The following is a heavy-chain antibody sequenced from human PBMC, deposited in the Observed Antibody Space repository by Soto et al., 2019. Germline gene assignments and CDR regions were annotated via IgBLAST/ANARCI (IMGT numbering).Heavy chain of an antibody. CDR2: IYYSGST. V-gene: IGHV4-59*01. J-gene: IGHJ4*02. Sequence: GSLRLSCAASGFTFSSYAMSWVRQAPGKGLEWIGYIYYSGSTNYNPSLKSRVTISVDTSKNQFSLKLSSVTAADTAVYYCARDIGSGWYRGYFDYWGQGTLVTVSS. D-gene: IGHD6-19*01. CDR1: GFTFSSYA. CDR3: ARDIGSGWYRGYFDY.